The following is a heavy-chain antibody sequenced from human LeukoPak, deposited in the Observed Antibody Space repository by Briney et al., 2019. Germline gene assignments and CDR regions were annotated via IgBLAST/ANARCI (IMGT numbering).Heavy chain of an antibody. CDR2: IYYSGST. J-gene: IGHJ5*02. D-gene: IGHD5-18*01. CDR1: GGSISSYY. Sequence: PSETLSLTCTVSGGSISSYYWSWIRQPPGKGLEWIGYIYYSGSTNYKPSLKSRVTISVDTSKNQFSLRLTSVTAADTAVYYCVTLDTTMFSFFDPWGQGTLVTVSS. V-gene: IGHV4-59*08. CDR3: VTLDTTMFSFFDP.